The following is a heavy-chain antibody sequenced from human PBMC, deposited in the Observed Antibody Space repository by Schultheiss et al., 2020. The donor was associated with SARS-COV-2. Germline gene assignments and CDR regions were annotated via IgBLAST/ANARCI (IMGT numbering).Heavy chain of an antibody. D-gene: IGHD3-10*01. Sequence: GGSLRLSCAASGFTFSDHYMTWIRQAPGKGLEWVSSVSSSSGYIYYADSVKGRFTISRDNAKNSLYLQMDSLRAEDTALYYCARVNHRGGNWFDPWGQGTLVTVSS. J-gene: IGHJ5*02. CDR3: ARVNHRGGNWFDP. V-gene: IGHV3-11*06. CDR1: GFTFSDHY. CDR2: VSSSSGYI.